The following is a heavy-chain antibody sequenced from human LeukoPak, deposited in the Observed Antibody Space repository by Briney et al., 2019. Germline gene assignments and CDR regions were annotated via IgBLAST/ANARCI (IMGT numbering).Heavy chain of an antibody. CDR1: GGSFSGYY. CDR3: ARGPLPNSSGWAYYYYGTDV. V-gene: IGHV4-34*01. J-gene: IGHJ6*02. CDR2: INHSGST. Sequence: SETLSLTCAVYGGSFSGYYWSWIRQPPGKGLEWIGEINHSGSTNYNPSLKSRVTMSVDTSKNQFSLKLSSVTAADTAVYYCARGPLPNSSGWAYYYYGTDVWGQGTTVTVSS. D-gene: IGHD6-19*01.